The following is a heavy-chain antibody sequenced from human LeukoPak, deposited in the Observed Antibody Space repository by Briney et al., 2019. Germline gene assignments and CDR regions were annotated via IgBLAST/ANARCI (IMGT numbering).Heavy chain of an antibody. D-gene: IGHD6-13*01. V-gene: IGHV3-23*01. J-gene: IGHJ5*02. CDR3: AKEPAGPEYSSTWKFGYNWFDP. CDR1: GFTFSSYW. CDR2: IGGSGGRT. Sequence: SGGSLRLSCAASGFTFSSYWMSWVRQAPGKGLEWVSAIGGSGGRTYYADSVKGRFTISRDNSKNTLYLQMNSLRVEDTAIYYCAKEPAGPEYSSTWKFGYNWFDPWGQGTLVTVSS.